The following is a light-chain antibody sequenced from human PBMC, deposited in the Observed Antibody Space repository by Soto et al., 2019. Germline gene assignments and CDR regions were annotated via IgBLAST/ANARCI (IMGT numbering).Light chain of an antibody. Sequence: IQMTQSPSSLSASLGDRVTITCRASENIITNLNWYQQKPGKAPKLLIYATSTLQGGVPPRFSGSGAGTHFTLTISSLQPEDFATYYCQQSYSTPVTFGGGTKVDIK. CDR3: QQSYSTPVT. CDR2: ATS. CDR1: ENIITN. V-gene: IGKV1-39*01. J-gene: IGKJ4*01.